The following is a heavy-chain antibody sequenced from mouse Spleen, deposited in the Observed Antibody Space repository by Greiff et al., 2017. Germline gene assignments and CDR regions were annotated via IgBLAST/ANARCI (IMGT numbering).Heavy chain of an antibody. Sequence: QVQLQQSGAELVKPGASVKLSCKASGYTFTEYTIHWVKQRSGQGLEWIGWFYPGSGSIKYNEKFKDKATLTADKSSSTVYMELSRLTSEDSAVYFCARHEERGSTMITSYYAMDYWGQGTSVTVSS. CDR2: FYPGSGSI. V-gene: IGHV1-62-2*01. CDR1: GYTFTEYT. D-gene: IGHD2-4*01. CDR3: ARHEERGSTMITSYYAMDY. J-gene: IGHJ4*01.